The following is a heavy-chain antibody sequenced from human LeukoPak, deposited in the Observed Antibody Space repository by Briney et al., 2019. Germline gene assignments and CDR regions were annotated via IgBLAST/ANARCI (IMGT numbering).Heavy chain of an antibody. CDR3: AKDRMATINGAGDY. J-gene: IGHJ4*02. CDR2: ISWNSGSK. V-gene: IGHV3-9*01. Sequence: GRSLRLSCAASGFTFDDYAMHWVRQAPGKGLEGVSGISWNSGSKGYADSVNGRFTISRDNAKNSLYLQMNSLRAEDTALYYCAKDRMATINGAGDYWGQGTLVTVSS. CDR1: GFTFDDYA. D-gene: IGHD5-24*01.